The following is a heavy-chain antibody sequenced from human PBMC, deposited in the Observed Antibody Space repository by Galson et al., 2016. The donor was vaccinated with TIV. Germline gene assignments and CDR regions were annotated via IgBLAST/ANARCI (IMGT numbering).Heavy chain of an antibody. CDR3: ARVFADYYVDY. CDR2: IWYDGSDK. CDR1: GFIFGSYG. D-gene: IGHD3-10*02. Sequence: SLRLSCAASGFIFGSYGMHWVRQAPGKGLEWVAFIWYDGSDKNYGDSVKGRSTISRDNSKNTLYLQMNSLRAEDTAVYYCARVFADYYVDYWGQGTLVTVSS. J-gene: IGHJ4*02. V-gene: IGHV3-33*08.